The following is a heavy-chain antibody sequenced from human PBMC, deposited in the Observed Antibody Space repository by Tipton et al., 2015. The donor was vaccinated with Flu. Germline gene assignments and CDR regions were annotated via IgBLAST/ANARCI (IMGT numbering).Heavy chain of an antibody. Sequence: TLSLTCTVSGGSISSSSYYWGWIRQPPGKGLEWIGSIYYSGSTYYNPSLKSRVTISVDTSKNQFSLKLSSVTAADTAVYYCAMLRANYYDSSGYSDYWGQGTLVTVSS. D-gene: IGHD3-22*01. CDR3: AMLRANYYDSSGYSDY. CDR2: IYYSGST. J-gene: IGHJ4*02. CDR1: GGSISSSSYY. V-gene: IGHV4-39*07.